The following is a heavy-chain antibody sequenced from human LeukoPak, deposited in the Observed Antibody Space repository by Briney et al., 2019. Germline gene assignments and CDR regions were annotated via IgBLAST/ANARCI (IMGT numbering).Heavy chain of an antibody. V-gene: IGHV4-30-4*08. Sequence: SETLSLTCTVSGGSISSGDYYWSWIRQPPGKGLEWIGYIYYSGSTYYNPSLKSRVTISVDTSKNQFSLKLSSVTAADTAVYYYARVVVPAAINYWYFDLWGRGTLVTVSS. J-gene: IGHJ2*01. D-gene: IGHD2-2*01. CDR1: GGSISSGDYY. CDR2: IYYSGST. CDR3: ARVVVPAAINYWYFDL.